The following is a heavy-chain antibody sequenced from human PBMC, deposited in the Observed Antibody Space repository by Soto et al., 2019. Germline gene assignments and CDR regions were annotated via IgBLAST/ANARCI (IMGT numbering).Heavy chain of an antibody. V-gene: IGHV1-69*13. Sequence: SVKVSCKASGGTLSSYAISWVRQAPGQGLEWMGGIIPIFGTANYAQKFQGRVTITADESTSTAYMELSSLRSEDTAVYYCARGVGFLEWLPPLDAFDIWGQGTMVTVSS. D-gene: IGHD3-3*01. CDR1: GGTLSSYA. J-gene: IGHJ3*02. CDR2: IIPIFGTA. CDR3: ARGVGFLEWLPPLDAFDI.